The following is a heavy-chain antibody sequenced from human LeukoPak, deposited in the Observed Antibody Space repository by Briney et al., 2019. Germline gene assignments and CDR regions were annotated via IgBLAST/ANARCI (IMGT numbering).Heavy chain of an antibody. CDR3: ATNPHYYDSSGYSS. D-gene: IGHD3-22*01. J-gene: IGHJ4*02. CDR1: GYTLTELS. V-gene: IGHV1-24*01. CDR2: FDPEDGET. Sequence: ASVKVSCKVSGYTLTELSMHWVRPAPGKGLEWMGGFDPEDGETIYAQKFQGRVTMTEDTSTDTAYMELSSLRSEDTAVYYCATNPHYYDSSGYSSWGQGTLVTVSS.